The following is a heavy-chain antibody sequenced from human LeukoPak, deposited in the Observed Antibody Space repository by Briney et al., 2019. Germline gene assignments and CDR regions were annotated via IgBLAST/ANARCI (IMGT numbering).Heavy chain of an antibody. J-gene: IGHJ4*02. CDR2: IWYDGSNK. CDR3: AKDSRGDNFWAIDY. V-gene: IGHV3-33*06. D-gene: IGHD3-3*01. CDR1: GFTFSSYG. Sequence: GGSLRLSCVVSGFTFSSYGMHWVRQAPGKGLEWVAVIWYDGSNKYYADSVKGRFTISRDNSKNTLYLQMNSLRAEDTAVYYCAKDSRGDNFWAIDYWGQGTLVTVSS.